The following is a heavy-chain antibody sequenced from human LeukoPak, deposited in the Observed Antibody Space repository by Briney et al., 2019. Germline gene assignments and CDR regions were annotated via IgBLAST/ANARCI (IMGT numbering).Heavy chain of an antibody. CDR1: GGTFSSYA. CDR2: IIPIFGIA. D-gene: IGHD3-22*01. V-gene: IGHV1-69*04. J-gene: IGHJ3*02. CDR3: ARDLPESYYDSRGTDAFDI. Sequence: SVKVSCKASGGTFSSYAISWVRQAPGQGPEWMGRIIPIFGIANYAQKFQGRVTITADKSTSTAYMELSSLRSEDTAVYCCARDLPESYYDSRGTDAFDIWGQGTMVTVSS.